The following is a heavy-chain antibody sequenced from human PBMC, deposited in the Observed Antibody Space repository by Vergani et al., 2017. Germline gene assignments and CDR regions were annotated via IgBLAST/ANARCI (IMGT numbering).Heavy chain of an antibody. CDR3: ARGGGDYGDSPYFDY. D-gene: IGHD4-17*01. V-gene: IGHV3-9*01. Sequence: EVQLVESGGGLVQPGRSLRLSCAASGFTFDDYAMHWVRQAPGKGLEWVSGISWNSGSIGYADSVKGRFTISRDNSKNTLYLQMNSLRAEDTAVYYCARGGGDYGDSPYFDYWGQGTLVTVSS. CDR1: GFTFDDYA. CDR2: ISWNSGSI. J-gene: IGHJ4*02.